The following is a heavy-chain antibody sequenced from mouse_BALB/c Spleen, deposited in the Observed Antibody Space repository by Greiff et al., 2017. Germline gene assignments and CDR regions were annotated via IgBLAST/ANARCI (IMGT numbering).Heavy chain of an antibody. CDR2: IDPSDSET. Sequence: QVQLQQSGPQLVRPGASVKISCKASGYSFTSYWMHWVKQRPGQGLEWIGMIDPSDSETRLNQKFKDKATLTVDKSSSTAYMQLSSPTSEDSAVYYCARGANWYFDVWGAGTTGTVSS. CDR1: GYSFTSYW. V-gene: IGHV1S127*01. CDR3: ARGANWYFDV. J-gene: IGHJ1*01.